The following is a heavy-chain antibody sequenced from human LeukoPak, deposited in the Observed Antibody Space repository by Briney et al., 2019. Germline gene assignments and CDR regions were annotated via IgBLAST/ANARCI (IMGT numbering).Heavy chain of an antibody. CDR1: GDSVRSDTYY. Sequence: SETLSLTCTVSGDSVRSDTYYWSWIRQPPGMGLEWIGFVYYSGRTNYNASLKSRVTMSVDTSKNQFSLMLRSVTAADTAVYYCVRETTTEYYDSSGYYRQTEVFDAWGQGTMVTVSS. V-gene: IGHV4-61*01. D-gene: IGHD3-22*01. CDR3: VRETTTEYYDSSGYYRQTEVFDA. J-gene: IGHJ3*01. CDR2: VYYSGRT.